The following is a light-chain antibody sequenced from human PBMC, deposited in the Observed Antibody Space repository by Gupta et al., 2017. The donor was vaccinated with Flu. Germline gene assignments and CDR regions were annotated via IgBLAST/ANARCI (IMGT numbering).Light chain of an antibody. CDR1: QTISHY. V-gene: IGKV1-39*01. Sequence: DIQMSQSPSSLSASVGDRVTITCRASQTISHYLNWYQQKAGKAPKLLISYASTLQKGVPSRFSGSGSETDFTLTITNLQPEDFATYYCQQSYHPPYIFGQGTTLDIK. J-gene: IGKJ2*01. CDR3: QQSYHPPYI. CDR2: YAS.